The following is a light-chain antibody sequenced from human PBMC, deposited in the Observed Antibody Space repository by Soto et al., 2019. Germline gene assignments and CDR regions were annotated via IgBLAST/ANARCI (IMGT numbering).Light chain of an antibody. CDR1: SSDVGAHNY. CDR3: ISYAGGNSLG. J-gene: IGLJ3*02. CDR2: DVN. Sequence: QSAPTQPPYASGSPGQSRTIFCTGASSDVGAHNYVSWYQQNPGKAPNLMLYDVNKRPSGVPDRFSGSKSGNTASLTGAGLHAEDEADYYCISYAGGNSLGFGEGTQLTV. V-gene: IGLV2-8*01.